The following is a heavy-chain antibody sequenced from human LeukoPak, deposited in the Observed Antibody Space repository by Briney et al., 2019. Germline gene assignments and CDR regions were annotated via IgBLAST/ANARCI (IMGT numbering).Heavy chain of an antibody. V-gene: IGHV4-59*01. CDR1: GDSLSKKD. D-gene: IGHD2/OR15-2a*01. CDR2: IYYSGST. Sequence: PSETLSLTCTVSGDSLSKKDWTWIRQPPGEALEFLGYIYYSGSTNYNPSLKSRVTISVDTSKNQFSLKLSSVTAADTAVYYCARVRVSPFGMDVWGQGTTVTVSS. CDR3: ARVRVSPFGMDV. J-gene: IGHJ6*02.